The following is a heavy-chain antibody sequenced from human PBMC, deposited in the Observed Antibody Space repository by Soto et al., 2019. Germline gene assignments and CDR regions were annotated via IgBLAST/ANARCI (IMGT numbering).Heavy chain of an antibody. CDR3: AREGGYDFWSGHKTYYYYRMDV. D-gene: IGHD3-3*01. J-gene: IGHJ6*02. CDR1: GYTFTSYG. CDR2: ISAYNGNT. V-gene: IGHV1-18*01. Sequence: AAVKVSCKASGYTFTSYGISWVRQAPGQGXEWMGWISAYNGNTNYAQKLQGRVTMTTDTSTSTAYMELRSLRSDDTAVYYCAREGGYDFWSGHKTYYYYRMDVWGQGTTVTVSS.